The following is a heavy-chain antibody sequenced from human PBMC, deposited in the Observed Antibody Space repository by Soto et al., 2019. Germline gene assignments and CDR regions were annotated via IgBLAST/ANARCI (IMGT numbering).Heavy chain of an antibody. CDR1: GFSLSTIGVG. V-gene: IGHV2-5*02. CDR2: IYWDDDK. CDR3: VQSRCGGDCLQSYSSHSYYGLDV. J-gene: IGHJ6*02. Sequence: QITLKESGPTLVKPTQTLTLTCTFSGFSLSTIGVGVGWIRQPPGKALEWLALIYWDDDKRYSPSLKSRLTVTKDTSKNQVVLTMTNMGPVDTATYYCVQSRCGGDCLQSYSSHSYYGLDVWGQGTTVTVSS. D-gene: IGHD2-21*02.